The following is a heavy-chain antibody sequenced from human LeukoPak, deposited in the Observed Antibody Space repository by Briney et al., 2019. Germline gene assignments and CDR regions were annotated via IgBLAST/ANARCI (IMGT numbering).Heavy chain of an antibody. CDR1: GGSISSYY. J-gene: IGHJ6*03. CDR2: IYYSGST. Sequence: SETLSLTCTVSGGSISSYYWSWIRQTPGKGLEWIGYIYYSGSTNFNPSLKSRVTISVDTSKDQFSLKMSSVAAADTAVYFCARGGPPGYYYDYYMDVWGKGTTVTISS. CDR3: ARGGPPGYYYDYYMDV. V-gene: IGHV4-59*01.